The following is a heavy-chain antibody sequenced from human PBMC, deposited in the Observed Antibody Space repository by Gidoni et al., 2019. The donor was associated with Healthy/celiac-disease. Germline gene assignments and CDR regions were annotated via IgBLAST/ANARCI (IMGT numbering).Heavy chain of an antibody. J-gene: IGHJ4*02. CDR1: GSTFSSYS. D-gene: IGHD2-2*01. V-gene: IGHV3-21*01. CDR2: SISSSSSI. CDR3: AFDIVVVPAAIDLDY. Sequence: EVQLLVAEGGLVMLERARRLSCAASGSTFSSYSMDWIRLAQGKGLEWVSCSISSSSSISYADAVEGRFTITRANAKDSLYRLVNSLRAGHKAVYYGAFDIVVVPAAIDLDYWGQGTLVTVSS.